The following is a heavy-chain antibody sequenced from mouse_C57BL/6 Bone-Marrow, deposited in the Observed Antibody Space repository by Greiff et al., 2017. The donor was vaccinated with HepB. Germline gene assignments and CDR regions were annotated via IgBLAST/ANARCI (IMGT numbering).Heavy chain of an antibody. CDR1: GYTFTSYW. CDR3: AREGSLYYFDY. CDR2: IDPSDSYT. V-gene: IGHV1-59*01. J-gene: IGHJ2*01. Sequence: QVQLQQPGAELVRPGTSVKLSCKASGYTFTSYWMHWVKQRPGQGLEWIGVIDPSDSYTNYNQKFKGKATLTVDTSSSTAYMQLSSLTSEESAVFYCAREGSLYYFDYWGQGTTLTVSS. D-gene: IGHD1-1*01.